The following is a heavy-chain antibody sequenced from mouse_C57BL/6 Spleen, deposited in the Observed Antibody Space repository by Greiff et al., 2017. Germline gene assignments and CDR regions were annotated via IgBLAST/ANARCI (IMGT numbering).Heavy chain of an antibody. J-gene: IGHJ2*01. D-gene: IGHD1-1*01. CDR1: GYTFTDYN. Sequence: VQLQQSGPELVKPGASVKMSCKASGYTFTDYNMHWVKQSHGKSLEWIGYINPNNGGTSYNQKFKGKATLTVNKSSSTAYMELRSLTSEDSAVYYCARDHYYGSSYYFDYWGQGTTLTVSS. V-gene: IGHV1-22*01. CDR2: INPNNGGT. CDR3: ARDHYYGSSYYFDY.